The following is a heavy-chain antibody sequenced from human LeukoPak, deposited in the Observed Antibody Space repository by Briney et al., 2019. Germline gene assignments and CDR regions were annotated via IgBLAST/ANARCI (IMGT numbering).Heavy chain of an antibody. D-gene: IGHD6-6*01. CDR1: GFTFSSYW. V-gene: IGHV3-7*01. CDR3: AKDPWGYSSSSGFDY. CDR2: IKQDGSEK. J-gene: IGHJ4*02. Sequence: GGSLRLSCAASGFTFSSYWMSWVRQAPGKGLEWVANIKQDGSEKYYVDSVKGRFTISRDNAKNSLYLQMNSLRAEDTAVYYCAKDPWGYSSSSGFDYWGQGTLVTVSS.